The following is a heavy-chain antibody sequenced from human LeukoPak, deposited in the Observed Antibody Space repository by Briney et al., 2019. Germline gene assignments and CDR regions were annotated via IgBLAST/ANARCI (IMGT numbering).Heavy chain of an antibody. V-gene: IGHV3-7*01. CDR3: TRFDGLLIFDY. CDR2: IKQNGTEK. CDR1: GFTFSSYW. Sequence: GGSLRLSCAASGFTFSSYWVHWVRQAPGKGLEWVATIKQNGTEKNYVDSVKGRFTISRDNAKNSLHLQMTSLRAEDTAVYYCTRFDGLLIFDYWGQGTLVTVSS. J-gene: IGHJ4*02. D-gene: IGHD2-15*01.